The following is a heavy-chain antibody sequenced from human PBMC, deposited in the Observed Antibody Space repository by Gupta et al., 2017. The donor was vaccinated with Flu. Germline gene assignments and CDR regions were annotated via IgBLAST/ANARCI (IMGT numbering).Heavy chain of an antibody. V-gene: IGHV3-21*01. J-gene: IGHJ2*01. CDR1: GFTFSSYS. CDR2: ISSSSSYI. Sequence: EVQLVESGGGLVKPGGSLRLSCAASGFTFSSYSMNWVSQAPGKGLEWVSSISSSSSYIYYADSVKGRFTISRDNAKNSLYLQMNSLRAEDTAVYYCARGYYYDSSSYLPLAWYFDLWGRGTLVTVSS. CDR3: ARGYYYDSSSYLPLAWYFDL. D-gene: IGHD3-22*01.